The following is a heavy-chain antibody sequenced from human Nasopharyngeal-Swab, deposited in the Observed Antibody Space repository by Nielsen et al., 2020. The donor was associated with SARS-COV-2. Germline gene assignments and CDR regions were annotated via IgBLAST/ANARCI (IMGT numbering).Heavy chain of an antibody. CDR3: ARDPAAAAPSHR. V-gene: IGHV3-7*03. J-gene: IGHJ4*02. Sequence: GEALKISCAASGFTFSSYWMSWVRQAPGKGLEWVANIKQDGSEKYYVDSVKGRFTISRDNAKNSLYLQMNSLRAEDTAVYYCARDPAAAAPSHRWGQGTLVTVS. CDR1: GFTFSSYW. D-gene: IGHD6-13*01. CDR2: IKQDGSEK.